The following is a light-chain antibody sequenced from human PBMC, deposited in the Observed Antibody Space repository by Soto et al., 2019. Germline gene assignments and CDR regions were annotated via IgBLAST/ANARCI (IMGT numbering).Light chain of an antibody. CDR2: AAS. CDR3: QKYNSALWT. V-gene: IGKV1-27*01. Sequence: DIQMTHSPSSLSACLGDGVSIACRASQGISNYLAWYQQKPGKVPKLLIYAASTLQSGVPSRFSGSGSGTDFTLTISSLQPEDVATYYCQKYNSALWTFGQGTKVDIK. CDR1: QGISNY. J-gene: IGKJ1*01.